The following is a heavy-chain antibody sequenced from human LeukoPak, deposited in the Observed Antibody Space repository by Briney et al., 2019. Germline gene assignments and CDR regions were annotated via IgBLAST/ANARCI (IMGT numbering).Heavy chain of an antibody. CDR2: IFTTGST. D-gene: IGHD2-15*01. V-gene: IGHV4-4*07. Sequence: PSETLSLTCSVSGGSLSSYYWTWIRQPAGKGLEWIGRIFTTGSTNYNPSLKSRVTISVDTSKNQFSLKLSSVTAADTAVYYCAGWRAARYGMDVWGRGTTVTVSS. J-gene: IGHJ6*02. CDR1: GGSLSSYY. CDR3: AGWRAARYGMDV.